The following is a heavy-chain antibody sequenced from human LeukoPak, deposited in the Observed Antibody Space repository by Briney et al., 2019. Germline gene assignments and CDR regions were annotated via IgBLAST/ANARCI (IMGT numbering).Heavy chain of an antibody. Sequence: PSETLSLTXTVSGGSISSSNHYWGWIRQPPGKGLEWIASIYYSGSTYYNPSLKSRVTMSVDTSKNQFSLKLYSVTAADTAMYYCARQTSMVTMYYFDQWGQGTLVTVSS. J-gene: IGHJ4*02. CDR1: GGSISSSNHY. CDR2: IYYSGST. V-gene: IGHV4-39*01. CDR3: ARQTSMVTMYYFDQ. D-gene: IGHD2-21*02.